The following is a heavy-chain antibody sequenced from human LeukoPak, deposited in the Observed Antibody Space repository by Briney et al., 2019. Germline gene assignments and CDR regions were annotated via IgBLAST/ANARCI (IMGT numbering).Heavy chain of an antibody. CDR2: ISSTSSTI. D-gene: IGHD6-19*01. Sequence: GGSLRLSCAASGFTFNTYNMNWVRQAPGKGLEWVSYISSTSSTIFYADSVKGRFTISRDNAKNSLYLQMNSLRAEDTAVYYCVREQGTGWYRASDYWGQGTLVTVSS. CDR3: VREQGTGWYRASDY. V-gene: IGHV3-48*01. CDR1: GFTFNTYN. J-gene: IGHJ4*02.